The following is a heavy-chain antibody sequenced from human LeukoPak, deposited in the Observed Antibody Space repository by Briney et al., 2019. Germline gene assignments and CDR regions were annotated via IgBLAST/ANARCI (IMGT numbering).Heavy chain of an antibody. J-gene: IGHJ4*02. V-gene: IGHV3-43*01. D-gene: IGHD1-26*01. CDR2: ISWDGGST. CDR1: GFTFDDYT. Sequence: GGSLRLSCAAPGFTFDDYTMHWVRQTPGKGLEWVSLISWDGGSTYYADSVKGRFTISRDNSKNSLYLQMNGLRTEDTALYYCAKGHIVGAITEFDYWGQGTLVTVSS. CDR3: AKGHIVGAITEFDY.